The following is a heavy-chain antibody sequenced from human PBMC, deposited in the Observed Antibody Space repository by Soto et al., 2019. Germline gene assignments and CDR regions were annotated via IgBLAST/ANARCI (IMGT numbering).Heavy chain of an antibody. CDR1: GLTFSSYA. Sequence: LRLSCAASGLTFSSYAMSWVRQAPGKGLEWVSAISGSGGSTYYADSVKGRFTISGDNSKNTLYLQMNSLRAEDTAVYYCAKLDDSSGYYSADAFDIWGQGTMVTVSS. CDR3: AKLDDSSGYYSADAFDI. J-gene: IGHJ3*02. D-gene: IGHD3-22*01. CDR2: ISGSGGST. V-gene: IGHV3-23*01.